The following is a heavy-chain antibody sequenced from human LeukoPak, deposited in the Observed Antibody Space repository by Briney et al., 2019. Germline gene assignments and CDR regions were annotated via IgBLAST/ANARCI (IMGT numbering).Heavy chain of an antibody. Sequence: PGGSLRLSFAASGFTFSSYSMNWVRQAPGKGLEWVSSISSSSSYIYYADSVKGRFTISRDNAKNSLYLQMNSLRAEDTAVYYCARGNSSGWYVAYDAFDIWGQGTMVTVSS. CDR2: ISSSSSYI. D-gene: IGHD6-19*01. V-gene: IGHV3-21*01. CDR1: GFTFSSYS. J-gene: IGHJ3*02. CDR3: ARGNSSGWYVAYDAFDI.